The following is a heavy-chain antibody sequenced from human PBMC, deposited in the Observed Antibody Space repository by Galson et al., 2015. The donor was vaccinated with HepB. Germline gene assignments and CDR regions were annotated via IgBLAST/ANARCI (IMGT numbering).Heavy chain of an antibody. CDR1: GFTFSSYN. CDR3: ARDSRATFGEPNWFDP. J-gene: IGHJ5*02. D-gene: IGHD3-3*01. CDR2: ISATGTTL. V-gene: IGHV3-48*03. Sequence: SLRLSCAASGFTFSSYNMNWVRQVPGKGLDWISYISATGTTLDYADSVKGRFIISRDNAKDSLYLQMNSLRVEDTAVYYCARDSRATFGEPNWFDPWGQGTLVIVSS.